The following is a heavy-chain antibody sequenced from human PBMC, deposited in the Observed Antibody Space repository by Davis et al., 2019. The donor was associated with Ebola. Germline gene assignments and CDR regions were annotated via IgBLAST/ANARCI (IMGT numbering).Heavy chain of an antibody. D-gene: IGHD2-15*01. CDR2: ISAYNGNT. CDR3: ARDEHCSGGSCYPPGGYYYGMDV. J-gene: IGHJ6*02. CDR1: GYTFTSYG. Sequence: ASVKVSCKASGYTFTSYGLSWVRQAPGQGLEWMGWISAYNGNTNYAQKLQGRVTMTTDTSTSTAYMELRSLISDDTAVYYCARDEHCSGGSCYPPGGYYYGMDVWGQGTTVTVSS. V-gene: IGHV1-18*01.